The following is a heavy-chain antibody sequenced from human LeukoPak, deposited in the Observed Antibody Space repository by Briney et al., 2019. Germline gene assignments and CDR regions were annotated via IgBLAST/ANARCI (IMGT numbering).Heavy chain of an antibody. J-gene: IGHJ4*02. V-gene: IGHV4-39*07. CDR1: GGSISSSSYY. CDR2: IYYSGST. CDR3: ARDRGYSYGYVDY. Sequence: NPSETLSLTCTVSGGSISSSSYYWGWIRQPPGKGLEWIGSIYYSGSTYYNPSLKSRVTISVDTSKNQFSLKLSSVTAADTAVYYCARDRGYSYGYVDYWGQGTLVTVSS. D-gene: IGHD5-18*01.